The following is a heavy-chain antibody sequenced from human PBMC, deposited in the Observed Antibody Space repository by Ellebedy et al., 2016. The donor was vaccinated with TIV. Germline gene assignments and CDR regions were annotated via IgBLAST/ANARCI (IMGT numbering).Heavy chain of an antibody. Sequence: MPSETLSLTCAVYGGSLSGYYWSWIRQPPGKGLEWIGEINHSGSTNYNPSLKSRVTISVDTSKNQFSLKLSSVTAADTAVYYCARDKLGEDYWGQGTLVTVSS. J-gene: IGHJ4*02. CDR3: ARDKLGEDY. CDR1: GGSLSGYY. CDR2: INHSGST. V-gene: IGHV4-34*01. D-gene: IGHD3-10*01.